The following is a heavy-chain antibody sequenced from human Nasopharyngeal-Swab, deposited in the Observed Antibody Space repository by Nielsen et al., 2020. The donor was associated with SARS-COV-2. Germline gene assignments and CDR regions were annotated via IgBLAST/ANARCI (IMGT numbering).Heavy chain of an antibody. J-gene: IGHJ6*03. CDR3: ARPYYYYMDV. Sequence: SETLSLTCTVSGGSISSYYWSWIRQPPGKGLEWIGYIYYSGSTNYNPSLKSRVTISVDTSKNQFSLELSSATAADTAVYHCARPYYYYMDVWGRGTTVIVSS. CDR1: GGSISSYY. V-gene: IGHV4-59*12. CDR2: IYYSGST.